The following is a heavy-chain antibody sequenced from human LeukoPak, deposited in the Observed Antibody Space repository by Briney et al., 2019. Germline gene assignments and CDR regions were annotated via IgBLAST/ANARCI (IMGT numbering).Heavy chain of an antibody. CDR1: GFTFCSYS. V-gene: IGHV3-21*01. Sequence: KSGGSLRLSCAASGFTFCSYSMNWVRQAPGKGLEWVSYISSSSSYIYYVDSVKGRFTISRDNAKKSLYLQMNSLRAEDTAVYYCARLLSVCSGGSCRPRCMDVWGKGTTVTISS. CDR2: ISSSSSYI. CDR3: ARLLSVCSGGSCRPRCMDV. J-gene: IGHJ6*04. D-gene: IGHD2-15*01.